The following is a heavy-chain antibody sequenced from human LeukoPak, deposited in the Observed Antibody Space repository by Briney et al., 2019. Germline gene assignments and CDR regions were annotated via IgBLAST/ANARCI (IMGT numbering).Heavy chain of an antibody. V-gene: IGHV4-4*07. CDR1: GDSISGYY. CDR2: IYTSGST. D-gene: IGHD5-18*01. J-gene: IGHJ4*02. CDR3: AGPDSYGYYFDY. Sequence: PSETLSLTCTVSGDSISGYYWSWIRQSAGKGLEGIGRIYTSGSTKSNPSVRRRGTISVDTSKNQCSRRLRSVTAGDPAGCYGAGPDSYGYYFDYWGQGTLVTVSS.